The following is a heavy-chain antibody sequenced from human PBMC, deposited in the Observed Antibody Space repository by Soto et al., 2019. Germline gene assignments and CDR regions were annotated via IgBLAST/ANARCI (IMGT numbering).Heavy chain of an antibody. CDR3: ARSGGGDTRGYFVN. J-gene: IGHJ4*02. CDR2: IVPVSGTA. V-gene: IGHV1-69*06. Sequence: QVQLVQSGAEVKKPGSSVKVSCKASGGPFITYRFSWVRQAPGQGLEWMGEIVPVSGTANSAQRFQDRVTITADKVATTVHVELSSLRFEDTAIYYGARSGGGDTRGYFVNWGQGTVVTVSS. CDR1: GGPFITYR. D-gene: IGHD1-26*01.